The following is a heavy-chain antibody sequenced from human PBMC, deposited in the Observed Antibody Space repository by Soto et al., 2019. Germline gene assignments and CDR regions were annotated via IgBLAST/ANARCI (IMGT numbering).Heavy chain of an antibody. V-gene: IGHV3-53*01. Sequence: DVQLVESGGGLIQPGESLRLSCAAFGLTISGKKYVAWVRQAPGKGLEWVSALYDVDGSFYADSVTGRFTTSSDSSKTPLYLQRHGLRPDDTGVYYCATWHQREHAFDVWGQGTTVTISS. CDR2: LYDVDGS. CDR1: GLTISGKKY. D-gene: IGHD1-1*01. CDR3: ATWHQREHAFDV. J-gene: IGHJ3*01.